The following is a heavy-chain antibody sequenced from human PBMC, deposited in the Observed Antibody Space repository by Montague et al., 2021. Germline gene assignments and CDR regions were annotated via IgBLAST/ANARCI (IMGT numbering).Heavy chain of an antibody. CDR1: GDSISSYEYY. CDR2: VYKRGDT. D-gene: IGHD3-10*01. J-gene: IGHJ3*02. CDR3: ARDSPVVEPWVGEHKGAFDI. Sequence: SETLSLTCSVSGDSISSYEYYWTWIRQPAGRGLEWIGRVYKRGDTNTNPSLRSRLTLSVATSKNHFSLTFTSVTAADTAVYFCARDSPVVEPWVGEHKGAFDIWGQGTMVTVSS. V-gene: IGHV4-4*07.